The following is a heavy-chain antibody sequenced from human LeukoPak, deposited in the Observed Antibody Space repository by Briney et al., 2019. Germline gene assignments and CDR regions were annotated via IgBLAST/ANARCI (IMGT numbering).Heavy chain of an antibody. V-gene: IGHV1-24*01. CDR1: GYTLTELS. CDR2: FDPEDGEA. Sequence: ASVKVSCKVSGYTLTELSIHWVRQAPGKGPECMGGFDPEDGEAIYAQKFQGRVTMTEDTSTDTAYMELSSLRSEDTAVYYCAARRGIAVAGPGAFDIWAQGTRVTVSS. D-gene: IGHD6-19*01. CDR3: AARRGIAVAGPGAFDI. J-gene: IGHJ3*02.